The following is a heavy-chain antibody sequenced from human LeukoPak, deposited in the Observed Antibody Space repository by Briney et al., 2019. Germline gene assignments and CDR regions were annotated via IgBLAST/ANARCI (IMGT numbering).Heavy chain of an antibody. CDR1: GYTFTGYY. Sequence: ASVKVSCKASGYTFTGYYMHWVRQAPGQGLEWMGWINPNSGGTNYAQKFQGRVTMTRDTSVSTAYMELSRLRSDDTAVYYCATGTYGSGSYYNYYYYYYMDVWGKGTTVTISS. CDR2: INPNSGGT. D-gene: IGHD3-10*01. CDR3: ATGTYGSGSYYNYYYYYYMDV. V-gene: IGHV1-2*02. J-gene: IGHJ6*03.